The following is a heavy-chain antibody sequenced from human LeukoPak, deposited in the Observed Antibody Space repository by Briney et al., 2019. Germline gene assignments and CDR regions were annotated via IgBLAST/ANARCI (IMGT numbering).Heavy chain of an antibody. CDR1: GGSFSGYY. J-gene: IGHJ6*02. V-gene: IGHV4-34*01. D-gene: IGHD4-17*01. CDR2: INHSGST. Sequence: SETLSLTCAVYGGSFSGYYWSWIRQPPGKGLEWIGEINHSGSTNYNPSLKSRVTISVDTSKNQFSLKLSSVTAADTAVYYCARVRFYYYYYGMDVWGQGTTVTVSS. CDR3: ARVRFYYYYYGMDV.